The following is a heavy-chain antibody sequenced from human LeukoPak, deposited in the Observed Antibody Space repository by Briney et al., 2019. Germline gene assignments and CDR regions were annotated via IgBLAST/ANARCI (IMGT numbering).Heavy chain of an antibody. D-gene: IGHD6-13*01. V-gene: IGHV3-21*01. Sequence: GGSLRLSCAASGFTFSSYSYNWVRQGPGKGLEWVSYITTTFYTYYTDSVKGRFTISRDNAKNSLYLQMISLRAEDTAVYYCARVRANWYEHYWGQGTLVSVSS. CDR3: ARVRANWYEHY. J-gene: IGHJ4*02. CDR2: ITTTFYT. CDR1: GFTFSSYS.